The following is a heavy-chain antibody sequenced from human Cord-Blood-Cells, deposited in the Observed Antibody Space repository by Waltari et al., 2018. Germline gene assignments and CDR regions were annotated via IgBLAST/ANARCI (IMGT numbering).Heavy chain of an antibody. J-gene: IGHJ3*02. CDR1: GFTFSRYA. CDR3: VRPLGWELLWGAFDI. Sequence: VQLVESGGGVVQPGRSLRLSCAESGFTFSRYAMPWVRQPPGKGLEWGAVIWYDGSNKYYADSVKGRFTISRDNSKNTLYLQMNSLRAEDTAVYYCVRPLGWELLWGAFDIWGQGTMVTVSS. V-gene: IGHV3-33*01. D-gene: IGHD1-26*01. CDR2: IWYDGSNK.